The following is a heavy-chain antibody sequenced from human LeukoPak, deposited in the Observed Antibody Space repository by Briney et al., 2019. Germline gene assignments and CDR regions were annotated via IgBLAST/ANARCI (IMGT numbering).Heavy chain of an antibody. D-gene: IGHD3-10*01. V-gene: IGHV4-38-2*02. CDR3: ARASRVWFGGFDNPLFDY. CDR1: GYSISSGYY. CDR2: IYHSGST. J-gene: IGHJ4*02. Sequence: SETLSLTCTVSGYSISSGYYWGWIRQPPGKGLEWIGSIYHSGSTYYNPSLKSRVTISVDTSKNQFSLKLSSVTAADTAVYYCARASRVWFGGFDNPLFDYWGQGTLVTVSS.